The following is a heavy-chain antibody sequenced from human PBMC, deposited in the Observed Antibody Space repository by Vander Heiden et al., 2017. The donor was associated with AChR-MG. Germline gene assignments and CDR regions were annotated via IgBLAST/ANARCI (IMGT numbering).Heavy chain of an antibody. J-gene: IGHJ5*02. Sequence: QLQLQESGSGLVTPSQTLSLTSAVSGGSISSGGYSWSWIRQPPGKGLEWIGYIYHSGSTYYNPSHNSRVTISVDRSKNQFSLKLSSVTAADTAVYYCARVGCSGGSCYSSWFDPWGQGTLVTVSS. V-gene: IGHV4-30-2*01. CDR1: GGSISSGGYS. CDR2: IYHSGST. CDR3: ARVGCSGGSCYSSWFDP. D-gene: IGHD2-15*01.